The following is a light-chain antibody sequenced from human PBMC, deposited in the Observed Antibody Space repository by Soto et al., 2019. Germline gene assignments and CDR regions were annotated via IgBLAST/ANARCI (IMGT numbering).Light chain of an antibody. CDR2: GNN. V-gene: IGLV1-40*01. CDR3: QSYDTSLSGVV. J-gene: IGLJ2*01. CDR1: SSNIGAGYD. Sequence: QPVLTQPPSVSGAPGQRVTISCTGSSSNIGAGYDVHWYQQLPGTAPKLLIYGNNNRPSGVPDRFSGSKSGASASLAITGLRAEDEADYYCQSYDTSLSGVVFGGGTKVTVL.